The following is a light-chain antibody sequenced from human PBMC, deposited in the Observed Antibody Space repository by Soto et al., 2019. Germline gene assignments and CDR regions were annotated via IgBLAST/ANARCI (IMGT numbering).Light chain of an antibody. CDR3: QQRSNWPIT. CDR1: QSVSSY. J-gene: IGKJ5*01. CDR2: DAS. Sequence: EIVLTQSPATLSLSPGERATLSCRASQSVSSYLAWYQQKPGLAPRLLIYDASSRATGIPDRFSGSGSGTDFTLTISSLEPEDFAVYYCQQRSNWPITFGQGTRLEI. V-gene: IGKV3-11*01.